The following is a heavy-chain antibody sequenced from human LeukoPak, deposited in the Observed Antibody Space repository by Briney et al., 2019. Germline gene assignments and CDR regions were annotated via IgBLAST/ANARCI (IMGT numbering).Heavy chain of an antibody. Sequence: GASVKVSCKASGYTFTSYGISWVRQAPGQGLEWMGWISAYNGNTNYAQKLQGRVTMTTDTSTSTAYMEPRSLRSDDTAVYYCARDTYYDFWSGYLDAFDIWGQGTMVTVSS. CDR2: ISAYNGNT. CDR3: ARDTYYDFWSGYLDAFDI. CDR1: GYTFTSYG. J-gene: IGHJ3*02. D-gene: IGHD3-3*01. V-gene: IGHV1-18*01.